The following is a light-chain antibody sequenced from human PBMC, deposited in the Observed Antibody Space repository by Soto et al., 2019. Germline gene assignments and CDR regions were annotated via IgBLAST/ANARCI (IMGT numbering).Light chain of an antibody. J-gene: IGKJ4*01. V-gene: IGKV3-20*01. Sequence: EVVWTQSPGTLSLSPGERATLSCRASERLSSVYLAWYQQRPGQPPRLLIYGASNRATGIPDRFSGSGSGTDFTLTISSLQSEDFAVYYCQQYNNWPLTFGGGTKV. CDR2: GAS. CDR1: ERLSSVY. CDR3: QQYNNWPLT.